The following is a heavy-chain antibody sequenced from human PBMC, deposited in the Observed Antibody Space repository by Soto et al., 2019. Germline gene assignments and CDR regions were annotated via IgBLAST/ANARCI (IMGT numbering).Heavy chain of an antibody. CDR2: ISYDGSNK. CDR3: AKDVDDSSGYYSGGLYYVAY. CDR1: GFTFSSYG. Sequence: QVQLVESGGGVVQPGRSLRLSCAASGFTFSSYGMHWVRQAPGKGLEWVAVISYDGSNKYYADSVKGRFTISRDNSKNTLNLQMNILRAEATAVYYCAKDVDDSSGYYSGGLYYVAYWGQGTLVTVSS. D-gene: IGHD3-22*01. V-gene: IGHV3-30*18. J-gene: IGHJ4*02.